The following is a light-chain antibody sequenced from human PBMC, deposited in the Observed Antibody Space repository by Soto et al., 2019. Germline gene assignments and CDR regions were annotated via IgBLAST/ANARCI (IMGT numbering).Light chain of an antibody. Sequence: QSVLTQPASVSGSPGQSITISCTGSYSDVDGYDYVSWYQQHPGKAPKLIIFEVSNWPSGVSYRFSGSKSATMASLTISGLQAEDEADYYCSSYSGSSTYVFGTGTKVTVL. CDR1: YSDVDGYDY. CDR3: SSYSGSSTYV. V-gene: IGLV2-14*01. CDR2: EVS. J-gene: IGLJ1*01.